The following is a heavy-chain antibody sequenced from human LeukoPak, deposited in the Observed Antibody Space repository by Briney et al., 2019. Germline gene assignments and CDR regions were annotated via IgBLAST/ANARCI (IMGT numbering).Heavy chain of an antibody. J-gene: IGHJ5*02. D-gene: IGHD6-6*01. CDR1: GFTFDDYA. V-gene: IGHV3-9*01. CDR2: ISWNSGSI. CDR3: AKDIAARPGGWFDP. Sequence: GGSLRLSCAATGFTFDDYAMHWVRQARGKGLEWVSGISWNSGSIGYADSVKGRFTISRDNAKNSLYLQMNSLRAEDTALYYCAKDIAARPGGWFDPWGQGTLVTVSS.